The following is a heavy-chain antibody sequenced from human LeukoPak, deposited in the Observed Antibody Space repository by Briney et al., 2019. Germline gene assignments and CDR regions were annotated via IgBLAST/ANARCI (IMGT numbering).Heavy chain of an antibody. J-gene: IGHJ6*03. Sequence: ASVKVSCKASGYTFTGYYMHWVRQAPGQGLEWMGWINPNSGGTNYAQKFQGRVTMTRDTSISTAYMELSRLRSDDTAVYYCARDPLAAAVNSPHYYYYYMDVWGKGTTVTVSS. D-gene: IGHD6-13*01. CDR3: ARDPLAAAVNSPHYYYYYMDV. V-gene: IGHV1-2*02. CDR1: GYTFTGYY. CDR2: INPNSGGT.